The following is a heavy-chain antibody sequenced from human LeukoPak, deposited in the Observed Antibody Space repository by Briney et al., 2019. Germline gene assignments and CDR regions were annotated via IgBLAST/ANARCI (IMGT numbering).Heavy chain of an antibody. CDR3: ARFGGDYHYFDY. V-gene: IGHV3-30*03. J-gene: IGHJ4*02. CDR2: ISYDGSNK. CDR1: GFTFSSYG. Sequence: GGSLRLSCAASGFTFSSYGMHWVRQAPGKGLEWVAVISYDGSNKYYADSVKGRFTNSRDNSKNTLYLQMNSLRAEDTAVYYCARFGGDYHYFDYWGQGTLVTVSS. D-gene: IGHD4-17*01.